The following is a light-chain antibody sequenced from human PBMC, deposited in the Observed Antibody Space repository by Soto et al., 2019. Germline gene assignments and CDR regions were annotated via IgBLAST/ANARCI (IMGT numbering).Light chain of an antibody. J-gene: IGLJ1*01. CDR1: SSDVGGYNY. CDR2: DVS. V-gene: IGLV2-14*01. CDR3: SSYTSSSPHD. Sequence: QSVLTQPASVSGSPGQSIAISCTGTSSDVGGYNYVSWYQQHPGKAPKLMVYDVSNRPSGVSNRFSGSKSGNTASLTISGLQAEDEADYYCSSYTSSSPHDFGTGTKVTVL.